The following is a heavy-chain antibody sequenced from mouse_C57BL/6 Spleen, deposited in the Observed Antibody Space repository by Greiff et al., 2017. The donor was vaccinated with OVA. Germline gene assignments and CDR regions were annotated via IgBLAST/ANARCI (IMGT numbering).Heavy chain of an antibody. CDR3: AREDSNYFYYFDY. V-gene: IGHV1-78*01. D-gene: IGHD2-5*01. CDR1: GYTFTDHT. Sequence: VKLVESDAELVKPGASVKISCKVSGYTFTDHTIHWMKQRPEQGLEWIGYIYPRDGSTKYNEKFKGKATLTADKSSSTAYMQLNSLTSEDSAVYFCAREDSNYFYYFDYWGQGTTLTVSS. CDR2: IYPRDGST. J-gene: IGHJ2*01.